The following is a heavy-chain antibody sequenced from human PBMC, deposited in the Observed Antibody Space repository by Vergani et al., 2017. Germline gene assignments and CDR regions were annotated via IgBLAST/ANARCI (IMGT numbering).Heavy chain of an antibody. J-gene: IGHJ6*02. V-gene: IGHV3-43D*04. CDR3: AKDSSSWYVGSNYYYYGMDV. CDR1: GFTFDDYA. Sequence: EVLLVESGGVVVQPGGSLRLSCAASGFTFDDYAMHWVRQAPGKGLEWVSLISWDGGSTYYADSVKGRFTISRDNSKNSLYLQMNSLRAEDTALYYCAKDSSSWYVGSNYYYYGMDVWGQGTTVTVSS. D-gene: IGHD6-13*01. CDR2: ISWDGGST.